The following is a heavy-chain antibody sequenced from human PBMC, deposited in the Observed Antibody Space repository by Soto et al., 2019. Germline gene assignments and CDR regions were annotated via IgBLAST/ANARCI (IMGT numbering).Heavy chain of an antibody. Sequence: EVQVLESGGGLVQPGGSLGLPCEASGFPFASKGRNWVRRPQGRGRGGVPGIRSDGDTTYNADSVKGRFTVSRDTSKNTVYLQMNSLRVEDTAIYYCAKGKGVGATPDGANCWGQGTLVTVSS. CDR1: GFPFASKG. CDR2: IRSDGDTT. J-gene: IGHJ4*02. CDR3: AKGKGVGATPDGANC. D-gene: IGHD1-26*01. V-gene: IGHV3-23*01.